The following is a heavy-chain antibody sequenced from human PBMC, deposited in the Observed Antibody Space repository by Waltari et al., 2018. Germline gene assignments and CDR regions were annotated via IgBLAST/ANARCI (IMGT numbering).Heavy chain of an antibody. J-gene: IGHJ5*02. Sequence: QLQLQESGPGLVKPSGTLSLICAVSGDSMSTSDYWSWVRQPPGKGLEWIGQARGDGKTNYNPSFASRVTMSLDTSTYHFALELSSATAADTALDYCARDRGRGLYRDTWGQGTLVTVSP. D-gene: IGHD1-1*01. V-gene: IGHV4-4*02. CDR2: ARGDGKT. CDR3: ARDRGRGLYRDT. CDR1: GDSMSTSDY.